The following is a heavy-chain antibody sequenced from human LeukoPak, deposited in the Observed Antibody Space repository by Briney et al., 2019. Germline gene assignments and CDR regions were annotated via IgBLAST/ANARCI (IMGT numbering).Heavy chain of an antibody. CDR2: INHSGST. CDR3: ARGQFYGSGSYPTYYYYYYGMDV. V-gene: IGHV4-34*01. D-gene: IGHD3-10*01. Sequence: SETLSLTCAVYGGSFSGYYWSWIRQPPGKGLEWIGEINHSGSTNYNPSLKSRVTISVDTSKNQFSLKLSSVTAADTAVYYSARGQFYGSGSYPTYYYYYYGMDVWGQGTTVTVSS. CDR1: GGSFSGYY. J-gene: IGHJ6*02.